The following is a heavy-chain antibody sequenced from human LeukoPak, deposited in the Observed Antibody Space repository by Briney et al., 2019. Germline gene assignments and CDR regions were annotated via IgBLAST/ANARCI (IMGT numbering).Heavy chain of an antibody. CDR2: ISSSSSTI. CDR1: GFTFSSHS. CDR3: ATGGVVVTASNDY. Sequence: PGGSLRLSCAASGFTFSSHSMNWVRQAPGKGLEWVSYISSSSSTIYYADSVKGRFTISRDNAKNSLYLQMNSLRAEDTAVYYCATGGVVVTASNDYWGQGTLVTVSS. D-gene: IGHD2-21*02. J-gene: IGHJ4*02. V-gene: IGHV3-48*01.